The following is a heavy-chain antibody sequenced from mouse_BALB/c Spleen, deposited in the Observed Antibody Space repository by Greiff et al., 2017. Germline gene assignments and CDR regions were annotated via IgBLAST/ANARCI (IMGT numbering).Heavy chain of an antibody. CDR3: ARDVGWSYYFDY. Sequence: VQRVESGPGLVAPSQSLSITCTVSGFSLTSYGVHWVRQPPGKGLEWLGVIWAGGSTNYNSALMSRLSISKDNSKSQVFLKMNSLQTDDTAMYYCARDVGWSYYFDYWGQGTTLTVSS. CDR2: IWAGGST. V-gene: IGHV2-9*02. J-gene: IGHJ2*01. D-gene: IGHD2-3*01. CDR1: GFSLTSYG.